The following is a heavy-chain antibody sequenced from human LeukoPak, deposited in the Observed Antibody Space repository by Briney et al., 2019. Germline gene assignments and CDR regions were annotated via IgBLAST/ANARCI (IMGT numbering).Heavy chain of an antibody. D-gene: IGHD6-13*01. CDR2: INPYKGNT. Sequence: ASVKVSCKASGYTFSSCGISWVRQAPGQGLEWMGWINPYKGNTNYAQKLQGRVTMTTDTSTSTAYMELRSLRSDDTAVYYCARADSSSWYFGYWGQGTLVTVSS. CDR3: ARADSSSWYFGY. CDR1: GYTFSSCG. J-gene: IGHJ4*02. V-gene: IGHV1-18*01.